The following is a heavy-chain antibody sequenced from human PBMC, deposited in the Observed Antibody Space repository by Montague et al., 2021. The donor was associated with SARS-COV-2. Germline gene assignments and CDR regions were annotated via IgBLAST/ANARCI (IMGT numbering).Heavy chain of an antibody. Sequence: SETLSLTCSVSGDSVNRNYWSWVRQPPGKGLEWLGYIFYSGSTYNPPLNSRVPMSLDTSKNHFFLNLISVTAADTAVYYCAKASRGYGGDFDSWGQGTLVIVSS. CDR1: GDSVNRNY. J-gene: IGHJ4*02. CDR3: AKASRGYGGDFDS. V-gene: IGHV4-59*02. CDR2: IFYSGST. D-gene: IGHD4-23*01.